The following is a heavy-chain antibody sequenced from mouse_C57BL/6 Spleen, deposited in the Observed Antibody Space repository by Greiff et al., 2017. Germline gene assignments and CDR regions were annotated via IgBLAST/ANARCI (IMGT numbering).Heavy chain of an antibody. Sequence: EVQLQQSGPELVKPGASVKISCKASGYTFTDYYMNWVKQSHGKSLEWIGDINPNNGGTSYNQKFKGKATLTVDKSSSTAYMELRSLTSEDSAVYYCARGYYGSSEDYFDYWGQGTTLTVSS. CDR2: INPNNGGT. CDR1: GYTFTDYY. V-gene: IGHV1-26*01. J-gene: IGHJ2*01. CDR3: ARGYYGSSEDYFDY. D-gene: IGHD1-1*01.